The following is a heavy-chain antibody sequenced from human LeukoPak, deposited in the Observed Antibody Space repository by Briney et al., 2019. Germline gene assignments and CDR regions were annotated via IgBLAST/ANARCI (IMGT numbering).Heavy chain of an antibody. CDR2: IYHSGST. V-gene: IGHV4-38-2*01. J-gene: IGHJ3*02. CDR3: ARGELTTVTTGAFDI. CDR1: GYSLSSGYY. Sequence: SETLSLTCAVSGYSLSSGYYWGWIRQPPGKGLEWIGSIYHSGSTYYNPSLKSRVTISVDTSKNRFSLKLSSVTAADTAVYYCARGELTTVTTGAFDIWGQGTMVTVSS. D-gene: IGHD4-17*01.